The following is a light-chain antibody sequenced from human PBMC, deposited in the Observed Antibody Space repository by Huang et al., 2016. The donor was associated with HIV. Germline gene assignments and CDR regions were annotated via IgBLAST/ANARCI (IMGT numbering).Light chain of an antibody. J-gene: IGKJ1*01. CDR3: QHYDNWPPWT. CDR1: QGVSNN. Sequence: EIVMTQSPATLSVSPGVRATLSCRASQGVSNNIGRYQHKPGQPPRLLIHGASTRATDIPPKFSGRGSGTDVTLTITSFQPEDSAVYYCQHYDNWPPWTFGPGTQVEI. V-gene: IGKV3D-15*01. CDR2: GAS.